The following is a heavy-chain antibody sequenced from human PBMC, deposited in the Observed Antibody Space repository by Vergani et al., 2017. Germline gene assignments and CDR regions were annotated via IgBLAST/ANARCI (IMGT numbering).Heavy chain of an antibody. V-gene: IGHV3-33*01. CDR1: GFTFSSYG. CDR2: IWYDGSNK. J-gene: IGHJ4*02. Sequence: QVQLVESGGGVVQPGRSLRLSCAASGFTFSSYGMHWVRQAPGKGLEWVAVIWYDGSNKYYADSVKGRFTISRDNSKNTLYLQMNSLRAEDTAVYYCARDLAAAGIFDYWGQGTLVTVSS. D-gene: IGHD6-13*01. CDR3: ARDLAAAGIFDY.